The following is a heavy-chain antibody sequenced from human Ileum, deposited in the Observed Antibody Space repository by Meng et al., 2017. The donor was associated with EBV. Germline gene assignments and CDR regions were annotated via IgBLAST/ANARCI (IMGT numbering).Heavy chain of an antibody. J-gene: IGHJ5*02. D-gene: IGHD5-18*01. CDR2: IFHSGHT. CDR1: GGSFNASY. Sequence: HVKLEQRGAGLLKPSETLSRTCDVSGGSFNASYWTWIRQSPGGGLEWIGEIFHSGHTNYNPSLESRVSMSVATSKKQFSLLLSSVTAADSGLYFCARGREYTGQLDLWGLGTLVTVSS. V-gene: IGHV4-34*02. CDR3: ARGREYTGQLDL.